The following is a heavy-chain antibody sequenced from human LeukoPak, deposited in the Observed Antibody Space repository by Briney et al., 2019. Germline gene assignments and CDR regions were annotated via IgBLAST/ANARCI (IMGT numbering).Heavy chain of an antibody. CDR2: IRQNGNEK. Sequence: GGSLSPSCKSSGLTIKKHGMSWVGRAPGQGRDGVASIRQNGNEKYYVDFVKGRFIISRDNAENSVSLQMNSLRDEDTATYYCARLLGESTIYDLWGQGTLVTVSS. D-gene: IGHD3-16*01. CDR1: GLTIKKHG. J-gene: IGHJ5*02. CDR3: ARLLGESTIYDL. V-gene: IGHV3-7*01.